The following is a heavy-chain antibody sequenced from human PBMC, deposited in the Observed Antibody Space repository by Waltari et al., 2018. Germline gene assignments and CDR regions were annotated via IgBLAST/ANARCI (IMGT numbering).Heavy chain of an antibody. V-gene: IGHV7-4-1*02. D-gene: IGHD2-2*01. J-gene: IGHJ5*02. CDR2: INTNTGNP. CDR1: GYTFTNYA. Sequence: QVQLVQSGSELKKPGASVKVSCKASGYTFTNYAIHWLRQPPGQGLELMGWINTNTGNPTYVQGFTGRFVFSLDTSVSTAYLQINSLKADDTAVYYCAREVVPAATIVVNWFDPWGQGTLVTVSS. CDR3: AREVVPAATIVVNWFDP.